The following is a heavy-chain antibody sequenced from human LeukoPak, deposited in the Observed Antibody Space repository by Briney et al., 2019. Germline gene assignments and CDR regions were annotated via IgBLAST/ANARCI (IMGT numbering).Heavy chain of an antibody. CDR1: GLTFDNAW. J-gene: IGHJ4*02. D-gene: IGHD4-23*01. CDR2: IKSKNVGETT. Sequence: GSLRLSCVVSGLTFDNAWMSWVRQAPGKGLEWVGRIKSKNVGETTEYAAAVQGRFTISRDDSKDTVFLQMSSLKTEDTAAYYCTTGPGNSGYWGQGTLVTVSS. V-gene: IGHV3-15*01. CDR3: TTGPGNSGY.